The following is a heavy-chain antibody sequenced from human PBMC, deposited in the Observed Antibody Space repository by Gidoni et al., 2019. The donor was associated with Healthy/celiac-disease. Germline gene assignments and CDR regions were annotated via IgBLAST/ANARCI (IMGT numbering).Heavy chain of an antibody. CDR1: GFTFSSYD. CDR2: ISGSGGST. CDR3: AKGAPAVDYYYYYGMDV. V-gene: IGHV3-23*01. D-gene: IGHD2-2*01. J-gene: IGHJ6*02. Sequence: EVQLLESGGGLVQPGGSLRLSCAASGFTFSSYDMSWVRQAPGKGLEWVSAISGSGGSTYYADSVKGRFTITRDNSKNTLYLQMNSLRAEDTAVYYCAKGAPAVDYYYYYGMDVWGQGTTVTVSS.